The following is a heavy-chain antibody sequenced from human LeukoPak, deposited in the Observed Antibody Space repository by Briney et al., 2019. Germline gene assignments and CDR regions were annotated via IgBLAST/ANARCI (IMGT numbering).Heavy chain of an antibody. J-gene: IGHJ6*03. CDR3: AKDREVVTSPYYYYMDV. Sequence: GGSLRLSCTASGFTFSNYGMHWVRQAPGKGLEWVAFIRFDGSNKYYADSVKGRFTISRDNSKNTLYLQMNSLRAEDTAVYYCAKDREVVTSPYYYYMDVWGKGTTVTVSS. CDR2: IRFDGSNK. D-gene: IGHD3-22*01. CDR1: GFTFSNYG. V-gene: IGHV3-30*02.